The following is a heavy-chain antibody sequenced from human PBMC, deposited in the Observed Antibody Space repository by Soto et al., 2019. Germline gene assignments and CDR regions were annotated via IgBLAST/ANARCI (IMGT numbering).Heavy chain of an antibody. CDR3: ARHGHYCMDV. J-gene: IGHJ6*04. CDR2: MNPEGTVI. Sequence: EVQLVESGGGLVQPGGSLRLSCAASGFIFSDFWMTWVRQSPGKGLEWVANMNPEGTVINYADSVKGRFTISRDNAEKSLYLQMNSLRAEDTAVFYCARHGHYCMDVWGRGTTVTVSS. V-gene: IGHV3-7*01. CDR1: GFIFSDFW.